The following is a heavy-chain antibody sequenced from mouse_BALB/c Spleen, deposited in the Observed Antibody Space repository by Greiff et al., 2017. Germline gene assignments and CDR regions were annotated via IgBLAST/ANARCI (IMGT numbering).Heavy chain of an antibody. D-gene: IGHD2-14*01. CDR1: GYSITSDYA. J-gene: IGHJ4*01. Sequence: DVKLQESGPGLVKPSQSLSLTCTVTGYSITSDYAWYWIRQFPGNKLEWMGYISYSGSTSYNPSLKSRISITRDTSKNQFFLQLNSVTTEDTTTYYCARNYRYDDAMDYWGQGTSVTVSS. CDR3: ARNYRYDDAMDY. V-gene: IGHV3-2*02. CDR2: ISYSGST.